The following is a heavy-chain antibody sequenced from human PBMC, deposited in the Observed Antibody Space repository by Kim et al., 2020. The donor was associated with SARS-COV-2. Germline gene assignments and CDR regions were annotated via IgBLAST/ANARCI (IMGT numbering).Heavy chain of an antibody. D-gene: IGHD3-10*01. CDR3: AREGYYYGSGTYRPPKYYGMDV. CDR1: GYTFISYG. Sequence: ASVKVSCKSSGYTFISYGISWVRQAPGQGLEWMGWISPYNGNTNYAQTLQGRVTLTTDTSTRTAYMELRRLRSDDTAVYYCAREGYYYGSGTYRPPKYYGMDVGGQGTSVTVPS. J-gene: IGHJ6*02. CDR2: ISPYNGNT. V-gene: IGHV1-18*01.